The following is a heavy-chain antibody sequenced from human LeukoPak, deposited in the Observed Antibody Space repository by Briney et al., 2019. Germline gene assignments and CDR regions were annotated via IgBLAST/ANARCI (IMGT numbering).Heavy chain of an antibody. V-gene: IGHV4-34*01. Sequence: SETLSLTCAVYGGSFSGYYWSWIRQPPGKGLEWIGEINHRGSTNYNPSLKSRVTISVDTSKNQFSLKLSSVTAADTAVYYCARVSSYDILTGYYSFGDHFDYWGQGTLVTVSS. J-gene: IGHJ4*02. CDR1: GGSFSGYY. D-gene: IGHD3-9*01. CDR2: INHRGST. CDR3: ARVSSYDILTGYYSFGDHFDY.